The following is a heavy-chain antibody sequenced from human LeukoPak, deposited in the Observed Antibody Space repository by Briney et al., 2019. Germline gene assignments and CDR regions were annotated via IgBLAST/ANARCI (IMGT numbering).Heavy chain of an antibody. J-gene: IGHJ3*02. CDR3: ARDAGGIAVAGREVGAFDI. Sequence: PSETLSLTCTVSGGSISSYYWSWIRQPPGKGLEWIGYIYYSGSTNYNPSLKSRVTISVDTSKNQFSLKLSSVTAADTAVYYCARDAGGIAVAGREVGAFDIWGQGTMVTVSS. V-gene: IGHV4-59*01. CDR2: IYYSGST. D-gene: IGHD6-19*01. CDR1: GGSISSYY.